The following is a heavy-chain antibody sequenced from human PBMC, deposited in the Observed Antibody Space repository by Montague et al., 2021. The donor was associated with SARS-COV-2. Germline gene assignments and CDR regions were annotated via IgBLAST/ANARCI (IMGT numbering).Heavy chain of an antibody. CDR3: ARDRGWGSRGAGYIDL. Sequence: TLSLTCTVYGCSITRAGYSWTWIRQNPGKGTESLEYIYHTGXTXHXXXXRXPLRTSVDTPKNEISLTLTSVIAADTTIYYCARDRGWGSRGAGYIDLWGRGTLVT. CDR1: GCSITRAGYS. CDR2: IYHTGXT. V-gene: IGHV4-31*01. D-gene: IGHD2-21*01. J-gene: IGHJ2*01.